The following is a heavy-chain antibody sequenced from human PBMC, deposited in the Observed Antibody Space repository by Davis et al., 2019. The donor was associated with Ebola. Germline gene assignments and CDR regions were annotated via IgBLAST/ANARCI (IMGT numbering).Heavy chain of an antibody. CDR3: AREIKPYWYFDL. CDR1: GFTFSTYA. CDR2: ISAAGDKT. V-gene: IGHV3-43*02. J-gene: IGHJ2*01. Sequence: GESLKISCVVSGFTFSTYALHWVRQAPGKGLEWLSLISAAGDKTDYADSVRGRFTISRDNSKNSLFLQMNSLRTEDTALYYCAREIKPYWYFDLWGRGTLVTVSS.